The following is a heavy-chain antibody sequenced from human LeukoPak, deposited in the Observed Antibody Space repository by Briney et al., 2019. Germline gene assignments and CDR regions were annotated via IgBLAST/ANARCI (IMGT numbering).Heavy chain of an antibody. CDR1: GFTFSSYA. CDR3: AKGRFSGIGFHY. CDR2: ISGSGGST. J-gene: IGHJ4*02. V-gene: IGHV3-23*01. D-gene: IGHD3-10*01. Sequence: PGGPLRLSCAASGFTFSSYAMSWVRQAPGKGLEWVSAISGSGGSTYYADSVKGRFTISRDNSKNTLYLQMNSLRAEDTAVYYCAKGRFSGIGFHYWGQGTLVTVSS.